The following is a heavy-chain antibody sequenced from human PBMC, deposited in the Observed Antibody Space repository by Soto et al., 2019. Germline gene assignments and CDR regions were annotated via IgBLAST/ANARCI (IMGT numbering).Heavy chain of an antibody. CDR3: ARDVLGGWVEKTYRAFDI. J-gene: IGHJ3*02. CDR1: GGTFKTFG. Sequence: QVQLVQSGAELKKPGSSVTVSCQASGGTFKTFGVSWVRQAPGQGLQWMGGIIPLLRTTDYAQNFQGRISISADESTNTVFMESTSLRSEDTAVYYCARDVLGGWVEKTYRAFDIWGQGTLVAVSS. D-gene: IGHD3-16*02. CDR2: IIPLLRTT. V-gene: IGHV1-69*01.